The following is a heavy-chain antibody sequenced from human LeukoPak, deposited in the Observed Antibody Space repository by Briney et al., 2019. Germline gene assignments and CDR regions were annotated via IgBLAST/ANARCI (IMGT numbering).Heavy chain of an antibody. Sequence: PGGSLRLSCAASGFNFSSYAMSWVRQAPGRGLDWVSAISGGGLSTYYGNSVKGRFTISRDNSKNTLYLQMNNLRAEDTAIYYCAKGGDTAMLWLVPDYWGQGTLVTVSS. J-gene: IGHJ4*02. CDR1: GFNFSSYA. D-gene: IGHD5-18*01. CDR3: AKGGDTAMLWLVPDY. V-gene: IGHV3-23*01. CDR2: ISGGGLST.